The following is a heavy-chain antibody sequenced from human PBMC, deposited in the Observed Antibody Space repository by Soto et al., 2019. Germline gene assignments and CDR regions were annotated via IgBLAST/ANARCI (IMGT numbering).Heavy chain of an antibody. V-gene: IGHV3-23*01. CDR1: GFTFSSYA. CDR3: AKAAPGYCSSTSCYDPINNWFDP. J-gene: IGHJ5*02. D-gene: IGHD2-2*01. CDR2: ISGSGGST. Sequence: EVQLLESGGGLVQPGGSLRLSCAASGFTFSSYAMSWVRQAPGKGLEWVSAISGSGGSTYYADSVKGRFTISRDNSKNPLYLQMSSLRAEDTAVYYCAKAAPGYCSSTSCYDPINNWFDPWGQGTLVTVSS.